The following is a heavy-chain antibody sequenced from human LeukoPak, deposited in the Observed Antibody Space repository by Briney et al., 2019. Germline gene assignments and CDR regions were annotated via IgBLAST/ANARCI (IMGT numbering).Heavy chain of an antibody. V-gene: IGHV3-30-3*01. J-gene: IGHJ6*02. CDR3: AKDVSSWTHYGMDV. CDR2: ISYDGSNK. CDR1: GFTFSSYA. D-gene: IGHD6-13*01. Sequence: GGSLRLSCAASGFTFSSYAMHWVRQAPGKGLEWVAVISYDGSNKYYADSVKGRFTISRDNSKNTLYLQMNSLRAEDTAVYYCAKDVSSWTHYGMDVWGQGTTVTVSS.